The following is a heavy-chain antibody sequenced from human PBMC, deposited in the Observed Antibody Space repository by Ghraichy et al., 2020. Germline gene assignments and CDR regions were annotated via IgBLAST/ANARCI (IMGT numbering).Heavy chain of an antibody. V-gene: IGHV4-59*01. J-gene: IGHJ6*03. D-gene: IGHD3-10*01. Sequence: SETLSLTCTVSGVSITSYYWSWIRQPPGKGLEWIGYIYYSGSTNYNPSLKSRVTISVDTSKNQFSLKLSSVTAADTAVYYCARDHPDYYGSGSRVYYYYYMDVWGKGTTVTVSS. CDR2: IYYSGST. CDR1: GVSITSYY. CDR3: ARDHPDYYGSGSRVYYYYYMDV.